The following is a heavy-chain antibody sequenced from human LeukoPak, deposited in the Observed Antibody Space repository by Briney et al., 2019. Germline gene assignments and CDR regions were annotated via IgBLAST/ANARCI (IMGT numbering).Heavy chain of an antibody. V-gene: IGHV4-30-4*01. CDR3: ARGGQQLVQGWFDP. Sequence: SQTLSLTCTVSGGSISSGDYYWSWIRQPPGEGLEWIGYIYYSGSTYYNPSLKSRVTISVDTSKNQFSLKLSSVTAADTAVYYCARGGQQLVQGWFDPWGQGTLVTVSS. CDR1: GGSISSGDYY. D-gene: IGHD6-13*01. J-gene: IGHJ5*02. CDR2: IYYSGST.